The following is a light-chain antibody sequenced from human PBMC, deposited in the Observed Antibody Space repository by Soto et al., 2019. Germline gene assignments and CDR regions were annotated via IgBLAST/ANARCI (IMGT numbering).Light chain of an antibody. V-gene: IGKV1-5*03. Sequence: DIQMTQSPSTLSASVGDRVTITCRASQSISTWLAWYQQKPGKAPKLLIYKASSLEGGVPSRFSGSGSGTEFNITISSLQPDDFATKYFQQYNTYPRTFGGGTTVEIK. CDR3: QQYNTYPRT. J-gene: IGKJ4*01. CDR1: QSISTW. CDR2: KAS.